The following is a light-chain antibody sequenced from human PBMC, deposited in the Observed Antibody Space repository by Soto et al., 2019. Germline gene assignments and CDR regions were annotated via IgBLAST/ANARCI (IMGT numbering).Light chain of an antibody. CDR2: EVS. CDR1: NSDVGFYNY. CDR3: SSYTTSSTRV. J-gene: IGLJ1*01. Sequence: QSALTQPASVSGSPGQSIAISCTGSNSDVGFYNYVSWYQQHPGEVPKLIIFEVSNRPSGVSNRFSGSKSGNTASLTISGLQAEDEAAYYCSSYTTSSTRVFGTGTKVTVL. V-gene: IGLV2-14*01.